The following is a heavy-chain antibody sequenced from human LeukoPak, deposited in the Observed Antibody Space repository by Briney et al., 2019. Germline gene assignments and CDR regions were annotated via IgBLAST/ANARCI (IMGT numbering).Heavy chain of an antibody. CDR1: GFTFSNYG. D-gene: IGHD3-10*01. V-gene: IGHV3-30*02. Sequence: GGSLRLSCVGSGFTFSNYGMHWVRQAPGKGLEWVAFIRYNGNNQYYADSVKGRFTISRDNSKNTLYLQMNNLKGDDTAVYYCAKDSAFYYIDVWGKGTTVIISS. J-gene: IGHJ6*03. CDR2: IRYNGNNQ. CDR3: AKDSAFYYIDV.